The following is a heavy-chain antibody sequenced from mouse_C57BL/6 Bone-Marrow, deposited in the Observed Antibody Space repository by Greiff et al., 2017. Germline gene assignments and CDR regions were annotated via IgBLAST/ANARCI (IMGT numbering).Heavy chain of an antibody. D-gene: IGHD1-1*01. Sequence: EVKLMESGGGLVKPGGSLKLSCAASGFTFSSYAMSWVRQTPEKRLEWVATISDGGSYTYYPDNVKGRFTISRDNAKNNLYLQMSHLKSEDTAMYYCARDDGLWGQGTLVTVSA. V-gene: IGHV5-4*01. CDR1: GFTFSSYA. CDR3: ARDDGL. CDR2: ISDGGSYT. J-gene: IGHJ3*01.